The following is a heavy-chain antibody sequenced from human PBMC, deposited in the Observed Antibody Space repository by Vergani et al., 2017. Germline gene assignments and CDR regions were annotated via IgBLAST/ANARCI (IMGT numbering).Heavy chain of an antibody. D-gene: IGHD4-17*01. J-gene: IGHJ4*02. CDR2: ISSSSSYI. Sequence: EVQLVESGGGLVKPGGSLRLSCAASGFTFSTYNMNWVRQAPGKGLEWVSSISSSSSYIYYADSVNGRFTISRDNAKNSLYLQMNSLSPEDTAIYYCARDFSGTVTTIDYWGQGTLVTVSS. CDR3: ARDFSGTVTTIDY. CDR1: GFTFSTYN. V-gene: IGHV3-21*01.